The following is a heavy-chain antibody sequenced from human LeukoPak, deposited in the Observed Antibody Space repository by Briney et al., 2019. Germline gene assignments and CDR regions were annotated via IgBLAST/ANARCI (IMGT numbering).Heavy chain of an antibody. CDR1: GYTLTELS. J-gene: IGHJ4*02. CDR3: ATVWTGYFDWSPRY. Sequence: ASAKVSCKVSGYTLTELSMHWVRQAPGKGLEWMGGFDPEDGETIYAQKFQGRVTMTEDTSTDTAYMELSSLRSEDTAVYYCATVWTGYFDWSPRYWGQGTLVTVSS. D-gene: IGHD3-9*01. CDR2: FDPEDGET. V-gene: IGHV1-24*01.